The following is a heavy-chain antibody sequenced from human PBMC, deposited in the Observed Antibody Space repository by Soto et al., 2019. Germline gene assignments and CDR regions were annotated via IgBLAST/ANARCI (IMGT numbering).Heavy chain of an antibody. Sequence: TXETLSPSCTVSGCSISSYYWSWIRQPPGKGLEWIGYIYYSGSTNYNPSLKSRVTISVDTSKNQFSLKLSSVTAADTAVYYCARINRYNWFDPSGQGTLVTVSS. CDR2: IYYSGST. CDR3: ARINRYNWFDP. J-gene: IGHJ5*02. CDR1: GCSISSYY. V-gene: IGHV4-59*01.